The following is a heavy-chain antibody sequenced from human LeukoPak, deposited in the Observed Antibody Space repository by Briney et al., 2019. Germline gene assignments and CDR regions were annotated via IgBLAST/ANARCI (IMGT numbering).Heavy chain of an antibody. CDR1: GFTFDDCA. CDR2: ISGDGGST. CDR3: AKDMLRYSSVLVRVVWTRIYYYGMDV. V-gene: IGHV3-43*02. Sequence: GGSLRLSCAASGFTFDDCAMHWVRQAPGKGLEWVSLISGDGGSTYYADSVKGRFTISRDNSKNSLYLQMNSLRTEDTALYYCAKDMLRYSSVLVRVVWTRIYYYGMDVWGQGTTVTVSS. J-gene: IGHJ6*02. D-gene: IGHD6-19*01.